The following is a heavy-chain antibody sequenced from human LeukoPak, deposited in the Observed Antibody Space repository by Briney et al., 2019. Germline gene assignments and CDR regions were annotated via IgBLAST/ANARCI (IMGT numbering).Heavy chain of an antibody. CDR1: GYTFSDYY. V-gene: IGHV1-2*02. J-gene: IGHJ4*02. CDR3: ARVDSSSWFTYFDY. D-gene: IGHD6-13*01. CDR2: INPNSGGT. Sequence: ASVKVSCKASGYTFSDYYLHWVRQAPGQGLEWMGWINPNSGGTNYAQKFQGRVTMTRDTSISTAYMELSRLRSDDTAVYYCARVDSSSWFTYFDYWGQGTLVTVSS.